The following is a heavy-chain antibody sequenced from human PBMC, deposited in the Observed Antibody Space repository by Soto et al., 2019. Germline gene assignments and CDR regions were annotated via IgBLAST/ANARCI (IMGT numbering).Heavy chain of an antibody. CDR1: GGSVSSGSYY. J-gene: IGHJ4*02. CDR2: IYYSGST. D-gene: IGHD5-18*01. V-gene: IGHV4-61*01. Sequence: QVQLQESGPGLVKPSETLSLTCTVSGGSVSSGSYYWSWIRQPPGKGLEWIGYIYYSGSTHYNPSLKSRVTLSVDTSKNQFSLKLSSVTAADTAVYYCARVCGYSYGYEDWCFDYWGKGTLVTVSS. CDR3: ARVCGYSYGYEDWCFDY.